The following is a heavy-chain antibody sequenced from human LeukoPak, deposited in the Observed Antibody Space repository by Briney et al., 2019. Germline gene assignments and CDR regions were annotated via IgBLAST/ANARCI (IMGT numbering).Heavy chain of an antibody. V-gene: IGHV3-7*05. D-gene: IGHD4-17*01. CDR1: GFTFSSYW. J-gene: IGHJ4*02. CDR2: IKQDGSEK. CDR3: ASAYDFDH. Sequence: GGSLRLSCEASGFTFSSYWMSWVRQAPGKGLEWGANIKQDGSEKYYVDSVKGRFTISRDNAKNSLYLQMNSLRAEDTAVYYCASAYDFDHWGQGTLVTVSS.